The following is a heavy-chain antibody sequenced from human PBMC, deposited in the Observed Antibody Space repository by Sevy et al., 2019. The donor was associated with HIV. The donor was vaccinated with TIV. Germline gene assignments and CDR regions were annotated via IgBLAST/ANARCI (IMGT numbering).Heavy chain of an antibody. CDR1: GGSVSSGSYY. J-gene: IGHJ4*02. V-gene: IGHV4-61*01. Sequence: SETLSLTCTVSGGSVSSGSYYWSWIRQPPGKGLEWIGYTYYSGSTNYNPSLKSRVTISVDTSKNQFSLKLSSVTAADTAVYYCASRSSGWYSEGVYYFDYWGQGTLVTVSS. CDR2: TYYSGST. D-gene: IGHD6-19*01. CDR3: ASRSSGWYSEGVYYFDY.